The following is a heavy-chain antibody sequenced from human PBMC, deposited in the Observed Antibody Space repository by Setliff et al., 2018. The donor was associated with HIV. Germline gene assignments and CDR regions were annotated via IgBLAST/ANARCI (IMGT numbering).Heavy chain of an antibody. J-gene: IGHJ5*02. CDR1: GFTFSNYE. CDR3: ARVSPSFDP. Sequence: PGGSLRLSCAASGFTFSNYEMNWVRQAPGKGLEWVSYISSSGTTIYYADSVKGRFTISRDNAKNTLYLQMNSLRAEDTAVYYCARVSPSFDPWGQGTLVTVSS. V-gene: IGHV3-48*03. CDR2: ISSSGTTI.